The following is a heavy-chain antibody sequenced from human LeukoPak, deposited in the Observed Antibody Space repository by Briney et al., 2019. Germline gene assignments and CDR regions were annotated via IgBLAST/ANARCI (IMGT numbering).Heavy chain of an antibody. CDR2: ITSRSSYI. Sequence: GGSLRLSCAAPGFTFSSYEMNWVRQAPGKGLEWVSSITSRSSYIYYADSVKGRFTISRDNAKNSLYLQMNSLRAEDTAVYYCARARLSYCGGDCYFLKAFDIWGQGTMVTVSS. J-gene: IGHJ3*02. V-gene: IGHV3-21*01. CDR1: GFTFSSYE. D-gene: IGHD2-21*02. CDR3: ARARLSYCGGDCYFLKAFDI.